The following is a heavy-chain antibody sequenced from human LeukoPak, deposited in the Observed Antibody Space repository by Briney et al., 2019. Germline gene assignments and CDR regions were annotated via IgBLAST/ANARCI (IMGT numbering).Heavy chain of an antibody. CDR2: IILIFGIA. Sequence: ASVKVSCKASGGTFSSYAISWVRQAPGQGLEWMGRIILIFGIANYAQKFQGRVTITADKSTSTAYMELSSLRSEDTAVYYCARRMWELTGDYYGMDVWGQGTTVTVSS. D-gene: IGHD1-26*01. CDR1: GGTFSSYA. J-gene: IGHJ6*02. CDR3: ARRMWELTGDYYGMDV. V-gene: IGHV1-69*04.